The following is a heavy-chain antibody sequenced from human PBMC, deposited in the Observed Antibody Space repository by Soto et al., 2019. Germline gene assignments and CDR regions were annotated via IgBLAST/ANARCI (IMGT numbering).Heavy chain of an antibody. V-gene: IGHV3-9*01. J-gene: IGHJ4*02. CDR3: AKDLSLSTPFYYDSSGLDY. CDR1: GFTFDYYA. D-gene: IGHD3-22*01. CDR2: ISWNSGTI. Sequence: GGSLRLSCAASGFTFDYYAMHWVRQAPGKGLEWVSGISWNSGTIGYADSVKGRFTISRDNAKDSLYLQMNSLRAEDTALYYCAKDLSLSTPFYYDSSGLDYWGQGTLVTVSS.